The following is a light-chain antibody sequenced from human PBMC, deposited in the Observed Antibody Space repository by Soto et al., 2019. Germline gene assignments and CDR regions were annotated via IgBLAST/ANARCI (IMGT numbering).Light chain of an antibody. CDR3: QSYDSSLSGSYV. V-gene: IGLV1-40*01. CDR2: SNI. J-gene: IGLJ1*01. CDR1: SSNIGAGYD. Sequence: QSVRTQPPSGSGAPGRRGTISCPGSSSNIGAGYDVHWYQHLPGTAPKLLIFSNINRPSGVPDRFSGSKSGTSASLAITGLQAEDEADYYCQSYDSSLSGSYVFGTGNKVTVL.